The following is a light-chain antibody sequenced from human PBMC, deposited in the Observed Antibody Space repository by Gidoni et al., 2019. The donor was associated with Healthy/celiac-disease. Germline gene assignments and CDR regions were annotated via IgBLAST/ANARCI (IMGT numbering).Light chain of an antibody. Sequence: IQLTQSPSSLSAAVGDKVTITCRASQSISSYLNCYQQKPGKAPKLLIYAASSLQSGVPSRFSGSGSATDFTLTISSLQPEDFATYYCQQSYSTPVFGGXTKVEIK. CDR3: QQSYSTPV. CDR2: AAS. CDR1: QSISSY. J-gene: IGKJ4*01. V-gene: IGKV1-39*01.